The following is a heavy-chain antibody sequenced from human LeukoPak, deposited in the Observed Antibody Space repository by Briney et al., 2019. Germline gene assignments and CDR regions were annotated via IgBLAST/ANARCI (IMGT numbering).Heavy chain of an antibody. CDR2: TKKDGSEK. CDR1: GFTFSSYW. D-gene: IGHD3-22*01. V-gene: IGHV3-7*01. J-gene: IGHJ4*02. CDR3: VRVDTSGYYYELSFDY. Sequence: PGGSLRLSCAASGFTFSSYWMSWVRQAPGKGLEWVANTKKDGSEKEYVDSVKGRFTISRDNAKNSLYLQMNSLRVEDTAAYYCVRVDTSGYYYELSFDYWGQGTLVTVSS.